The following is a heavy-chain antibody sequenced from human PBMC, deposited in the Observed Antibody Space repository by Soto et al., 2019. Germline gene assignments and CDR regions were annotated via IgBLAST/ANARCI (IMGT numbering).Heavy chain of an antibody. CDR1: GFTFSSYG. CDR2: ISYDGSNK. D-gene: IGHD6-6*01. Sequence: QVQLVESGGGVVQPGRSLRLSCAASGFTFSSYGMHWVRQAPGKGLEWVAVISYDGSNKYYADSVKGRFTISRDNSKNTLYLQMNSLRAEDTAVYYCAKDRTVAARRRGNWFVPWGQGTLVTVSS. J-gene: IGHJ5*02. CDR3: AKDRTVAARRRGNWFVP. V-gene: IGHV3-30*18.